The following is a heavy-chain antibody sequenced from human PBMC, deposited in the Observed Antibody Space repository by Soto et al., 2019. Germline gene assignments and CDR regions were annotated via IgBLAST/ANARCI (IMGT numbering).Heavy chain of an antibody. J-gene: IGHJ4*02. D-gene: IGHD2-15*01. CDR2: ILYDGSKT. V-gene: IGHV3-30-3*01. CDR3: AVVGADI. Sequence: GRSLRLSCSASVFSFTNYIMHWFRQAPGKGLEWVAAILYDGSKTYYADSVKGRFTISRDSSKNTLYLQMNSLSAEDTAVYYCAVVGADIWGQGTLVTVSS. CDR1: VFSFTNYI.